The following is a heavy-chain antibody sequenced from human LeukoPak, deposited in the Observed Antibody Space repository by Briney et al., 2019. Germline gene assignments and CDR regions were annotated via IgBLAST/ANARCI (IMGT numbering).Heavy chain of an antibody. CDR2: IYNSGST. D-gene: IGHD4-17*01. V-gene: IGHV4-59*01. CDR3: ARGIESYGDYGY. Sequence: PSETLSLTCTVSGGSISGSSWSWIRQPPGKGLEWIAYIYNSGSTKYNPSPKSRVTISIDTSKNQFSLKLSSLTAADTAIYYCARGIESYGDYGYWGQGILVTVSS. J-gene: IGHJ4*02. CDR1: GGSISGSS.